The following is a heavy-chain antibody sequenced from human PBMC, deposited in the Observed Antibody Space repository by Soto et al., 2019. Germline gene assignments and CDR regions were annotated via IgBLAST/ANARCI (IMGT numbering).Heavy chain of an antibody. CDR3: ARLRDYYDTVPHYYGMDV. Sequence: GSPRLSCVASGFTFCIYWMHWFRQDKGKGLVWVSRINTEGRSTSTAGSVKGRFTISRDNAKNTLYLQMNSLRAEDTAVYYCARLRDYYDTVPHYYGMDVWGQGTTVTVFS. V-gene: IGHV3-74*01. CDR2: INTEGRST. D-gene: IGHD3-22*01. CDR1: GFTFCIYW. J-gene: IGHJ6*02.